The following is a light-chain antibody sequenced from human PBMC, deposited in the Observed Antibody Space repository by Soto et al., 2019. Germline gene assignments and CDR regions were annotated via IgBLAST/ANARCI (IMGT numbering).Light chain of an antibody. CDR2: WAS. J-gene: IGKJ2*01. CDR1: QSVLYSSNNKNY. CDR3: QQYFSSPT. Sequence: DIVMTQSPDSLAVSLGERAAINCKSSQSVLYSSNNKNYLAWYQQKQGQPPRLLIYWASTRASGVPDRFSGSGSGTDFTLTITALQAGDVAVYYCQQYFSSPTFGQGTKLEIK. V-gene: IGKV4-1*01.